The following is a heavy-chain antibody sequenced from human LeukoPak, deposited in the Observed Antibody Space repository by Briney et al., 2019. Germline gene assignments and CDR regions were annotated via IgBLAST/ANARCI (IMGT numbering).Heavy chain of an antibody. CDR1: GFTFSDFG. J-gene: IGHJ4*02. V-gene: IGHV3-48*01. CDR3: AKGEGEMATIY. D-gene: IGHD5-24*01. Sequence: GGSLRLSCAASGFTFSDFGMTWVRQAPGKGLEWVSYISSCSLSIYYADSVKGRFTISRDNARNSLYLQMNSLRAEDTAVYYCAKGEGEMATIYWGQGTWSPSPQ. CDR2: ISSCSLSI.